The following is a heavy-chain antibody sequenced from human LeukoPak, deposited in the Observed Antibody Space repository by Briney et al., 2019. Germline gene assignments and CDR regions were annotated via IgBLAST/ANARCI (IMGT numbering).Heavy chain of an antibody. CDR2: INPSGGST. D-gene: IGHD4-17*01. J-gene: IGHJ3*02. CDR3: ARSGDYGDSSSPDAFDI. Sequence: RASVKVSCKASGYTFTSYYMHWVRQAPGQGLEWMGIINPSGGSTSYAQKFQGRVTMTRDTSTSTVYMELSSLRSEDTAVYYCARSGDYGDSSSPDAFDIWGQGTMVTVSS. V-gene: IGHV1-46*01. CDR1: GYTFTSYY.